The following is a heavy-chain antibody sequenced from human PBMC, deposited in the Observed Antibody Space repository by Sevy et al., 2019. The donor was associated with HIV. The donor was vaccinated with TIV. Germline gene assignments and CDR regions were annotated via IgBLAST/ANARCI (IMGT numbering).Heavy chain of an antibody. Sequence: SETLSLTCTVSGGSISSYYWSWIRQPPGKGLEWIGYIYYSGSTNYNPSLKSRVTISVDTSKNQFSLKLSSVTAADTAVYYCARSYYYMDVWGKGTTVTVSS. V-gene: IGHV4-59*01. CDR2: IYYSGST. CDR3: ARSYYYMDV. J-gene: IGHJ6*03. CDR1: GGSISSYY.